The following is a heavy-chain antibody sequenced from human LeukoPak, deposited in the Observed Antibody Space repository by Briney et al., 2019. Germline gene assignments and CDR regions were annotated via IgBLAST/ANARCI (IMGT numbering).Heavy chain of an antibody. CDR2: IYYSGST. D-gene: IGHD2-8*01. CDR1: SGPIRTSY. CDR3: ARAPNPDFFDD. J-gene: IGHJ4*02. Sequence: SETLSLTCTVSSGPIRTSYCSWIRQPPGKGLEWIGYIYYSGSTNYNPSLKSRVTISVDTSRNQFSLKLSSVTAADTAVYYCARAPNPDFFDDWGQGTLVTVSS. V-gene: IGHV4-59*01.